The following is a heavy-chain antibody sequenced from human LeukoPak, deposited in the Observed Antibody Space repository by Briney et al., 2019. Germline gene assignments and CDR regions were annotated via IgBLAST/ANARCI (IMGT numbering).Heavy chain of an antibody. D-gene: IGHD4-17*01. CDR2: ISWNSGRI. Sequence: GGSLRLSCAASGFTFNDFAMHWVRLTPGKGLEWVSGISWNSGRIGYADSVKGRFTISRDNAENSLHLQMNSLRTEDTALYYCVKDGGDYGDYSYYFDYWGQGTLVTVSS. CDR3: VKDGGDYGDYSYYFDY. V-gene: IGHV3-9*01. J-gene: IGHJ4*02. CDR1: GFTFNDFA.